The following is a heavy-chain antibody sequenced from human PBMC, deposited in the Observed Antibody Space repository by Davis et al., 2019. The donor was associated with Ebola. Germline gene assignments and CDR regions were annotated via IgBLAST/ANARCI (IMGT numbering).Heavy chain of an antibody. Sequence: MPSETLSLTCTVSGGSISTYYWSWIRQSPGKGLEWIGYILYSGSTNYNPSLKSRLTISVDTSKNQFSLKLSSVTAADTAVYYCARVLTTVTTGWFDPWGQGTLVTVSS. D-gene: IGHD4-11*01. J-gene: IGHJ5*02. CDR2: ILYSGST. CDR1: GGSISTYY. CDR3: ARVLTTVTTGWFDP. V-gene: IGHV4-59*01.